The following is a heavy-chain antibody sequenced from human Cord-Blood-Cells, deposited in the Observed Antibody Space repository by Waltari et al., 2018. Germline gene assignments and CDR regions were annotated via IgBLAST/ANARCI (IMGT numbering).Heavy chain of an antibody. J-gene: IGHJ4*02. D-gene: IGHD3-10*01. CDR2: INHSGST. Sequence: QVQLQQWGAGLLKPSETLSPTCAVYGGSFSGYYWSWIRQPPGKGLEWIGEINHSGSTNYNPSRKSRVTISVDTSKNQFSLKLSSVTAADTAVYYCAQLKNSGSYYNYFDYWGQGTLVTVSS. CDR1: GGSFSGYY. V-gene: IGHV4-34*01. CDR3: AQLKNSGSYYNYFDY.